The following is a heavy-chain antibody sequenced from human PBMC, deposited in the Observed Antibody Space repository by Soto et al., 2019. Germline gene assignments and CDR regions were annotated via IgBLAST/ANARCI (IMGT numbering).Heavy chain of an antibody. CDR1: GYTFANYP. V-gene: IGHV1-3*01. CDR2: INAGNGYT. CDR3: ARAKIITDLDY. Sequence: QVQLVQSGAEGKKPGASVKVSCETSGYTFANYPMHWVRQAPGQTLEWMGWINAGNGYTKYSQKLQGRVTITRDTSASIANMELSSLRSEDTAVFYCARAKIITDLDYWGQGTLVTVSS. D-gene: IGHD3-10*01. J-gene: IGHJ4*02.